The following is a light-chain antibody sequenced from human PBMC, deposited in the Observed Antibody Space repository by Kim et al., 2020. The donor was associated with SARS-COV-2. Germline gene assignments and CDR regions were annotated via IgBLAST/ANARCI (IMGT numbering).Light chain of an antibody. CDR2: DVS. CDR1: SSDVGGYNY. CDR3: SSYTSSSTSVL. J-gene: IGLJ2*01. Sequence: QSALTQPASVSGSPGQSITISCTGTSSDVGGYNYVSWYQQHPGKAPKLMLYDVSKRPSGISNRLSGSKSGNTASLTISGLQAEDEGDYYCSSYTSSSTSVLFGGGTKL. V-gene: IGLV2-14*03.